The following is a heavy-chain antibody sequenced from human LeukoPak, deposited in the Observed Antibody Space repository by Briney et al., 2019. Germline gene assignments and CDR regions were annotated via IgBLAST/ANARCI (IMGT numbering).Heavy chain of an antibody. V-gene: IGHV1-69*04. CDR3: ARGGFSYYDSSGYFFHGWFDP. Sequence: SVKVSCKASGGTFSSYAISWVRQAPGQGLAWMGRIIPILGIANYAQKFQGRVTITADKSTSTAYMELSSLRSEDTAVYYCARGGFSYYDSSGYFFHGWFDPWGQGTLVTVSS. CDR1: GGTFSSYA. J-gene: IGHJ5*02. CDR2: IIPILGIA. D-gene: IGHD3-22*01.